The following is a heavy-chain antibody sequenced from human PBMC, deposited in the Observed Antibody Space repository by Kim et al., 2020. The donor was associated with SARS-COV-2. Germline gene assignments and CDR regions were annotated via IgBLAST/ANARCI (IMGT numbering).Heavy chain of an antibody. D-gene: IGHD1-1*01. CDR2: IWYDGSNK. V-gene: IGHV3-33*01. CDR1: GFTFSSYG. CDR3: ARGHHVQLERRDAFDI. Sequence: GGSLRLSCAASGFTFSSYGMHWVRQAPGKGLEWVAVIWYDGSNKYYADSVKGRFTISRDNSKNTLYLQMNSLRAEDTAVYYCARGHHVQLERRDAFDIWGQGTMVTVSS. J-gene: IGHJ3*02.